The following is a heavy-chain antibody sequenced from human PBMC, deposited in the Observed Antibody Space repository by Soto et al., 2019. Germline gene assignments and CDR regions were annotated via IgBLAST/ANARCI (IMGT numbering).Heavy chain of an antibody. CDR1: GFTFSSYS. J-gene: IGHJ5*02. Sequence: EVQLVESGGGLVKPGGSLRLSCAASGFTFSSYSMNWVRQAPGQGLEWVSSISSSSSYIYYADSVKGRFTISRDNAKNSLYLQMNSLRAEDTAVYYCAGAITIFPNWFDPWGQGTLVTVSS. V-gene: IGHV3-21*01. CDR2: ISSSSSYI. D-gene: IGHD3-9*01. CDR3: AGAITIFPNWFDP.